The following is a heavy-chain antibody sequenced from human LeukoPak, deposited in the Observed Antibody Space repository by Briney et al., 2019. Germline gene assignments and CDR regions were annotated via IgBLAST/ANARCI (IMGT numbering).Heavy chain of an antibody. D-gene: IGHD2-2*01. CDR2: ISRDGGSR. J-gene: IGHJ4*02. CDR1: GFPFDDYA. Sequence: GSLQLPCCASGFPFDDYAMHWVRQAPGRGLEGGSLISRDGGSRYYADSVKGRVTISRDNSKNSLYLQMNSLRTEDTALYYCAKDTYCSSTSCYAGLLDYWGQGTLVTVSS. V-gene: IGHV3-43*02. CDR3: AKDTYCSSTSCYAGLLDY.